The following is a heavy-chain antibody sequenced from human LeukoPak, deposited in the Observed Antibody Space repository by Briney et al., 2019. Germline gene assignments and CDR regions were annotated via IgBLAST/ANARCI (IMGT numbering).Heavy chain of an antibody. Sequence: PSETLSLTCAVYGGSFSGYYWSWIRQPPGKGLEWIGEINHSGSTNYNPSLKSRVTISVDTSKNQFSLKLSSVTAADTAVYYCARGMYEVLGDWGQGTLVTVSS. CDR2: INHSGST. J-gene: IGHJ4*02. D-gene: IGHD2-8*02. V-gene: IGHV4-34*01. CDR1: GGSFSGYY. CDR3: ARGMYEVLGD.